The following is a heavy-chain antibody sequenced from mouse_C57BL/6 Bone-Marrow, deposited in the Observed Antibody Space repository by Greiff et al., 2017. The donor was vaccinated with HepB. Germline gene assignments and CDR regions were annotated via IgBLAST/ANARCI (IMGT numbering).Heavy chain of an antibody. CDR1: GYTFTDYY. CDR3: ARGPLRY. CDR2: INPNNGGT. J-gene: IGHJ2*01. Sequence: EVKLQQSGPELVKPGASVKISCKASGYTFTDYYMNWVKQSHGKSLEWIGDINPNNGGTSYNQKFKGKATLTVDKSSSTAYMELRSLTSEDSAVYYCARGPLRYWGQGTTLTVSS. V-gene: IGHV1-26*01.